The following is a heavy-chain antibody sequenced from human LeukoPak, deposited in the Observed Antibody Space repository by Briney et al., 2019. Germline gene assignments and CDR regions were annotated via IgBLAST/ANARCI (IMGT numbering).Heavy chain of an antibody. J-gene: IGHJ4*02. D-gene: IGHD3-22*01. Sequence: GGSLRLSCAASGFTFSTYAMHWVRQAPGKGLEWVAVISNDGRNKIYADSVKGRFTISRDNSKNTLYLQMNSLRAEDTAVYYCANYDSSGYQLDYWGQGTLVTVSS. CDR1: GFTFSTYA. V-gene: IGHV3-30*04. CDR2: ISNDGRNK. CDR3: ANYDSSGYQLDY.